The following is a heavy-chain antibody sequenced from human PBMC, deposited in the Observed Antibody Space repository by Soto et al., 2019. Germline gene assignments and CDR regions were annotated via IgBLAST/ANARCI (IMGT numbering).Heavy chain of an antibody. CDR3: ARGAYDSSGYPFAGFDY. Sequence: SVKVSCKASGGTFSSYAISWVRQAPGQGLEWMGGIIPIFGTANYAQKFQGRVTITADESTSTAYMELSSLRSEDTAVYYCARGAYDSSGYPFAGFDYWGQGTLVTVSS. CDR2: IIPIFGTA. J-gene: IGHJ4*02. D-gene: IGHD3-22*01. CDR1: GGTFSSYA. V-gene: IGHV1-69*13.